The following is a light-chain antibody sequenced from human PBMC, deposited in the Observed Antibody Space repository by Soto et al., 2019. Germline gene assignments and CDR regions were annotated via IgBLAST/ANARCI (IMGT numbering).Light chain of an antibody. CDR1: NIGTKS. V-gene: IGLV3-21*02. CDR3: QVWDNPSAHVV. CDR2: DDY. J-gene: IGLJ3*02. Sequence: SYELTQPPSVSVAPGQTAMITCWGNNIGTKSVHWYQQKPGQAPVLVVYDDYDRPSWIPERFSGSNSGNTATLTISTVEAGDEADYYCQVWDNPSAHVVFGGGTKVTVL.